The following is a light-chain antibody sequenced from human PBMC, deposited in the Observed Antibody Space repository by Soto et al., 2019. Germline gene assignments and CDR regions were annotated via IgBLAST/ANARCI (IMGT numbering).Light chain of an antibody. J-gene: IGKJ1*01. Sequence: DIQMTQSPSSLSASVGDRVTITCRASQSISSYLNWYQQKPGKAPKLLIYAASSLQSGVPSRFSGSGSGTDFTLTISSLQPEDCATYYCQQSYSTPPAWTFGQGTKVDIK. CDR2: AAS. CDR1: QSISSY. CDR3: QQSYSTPPAWT. V-gene: IGKV1-39*01.